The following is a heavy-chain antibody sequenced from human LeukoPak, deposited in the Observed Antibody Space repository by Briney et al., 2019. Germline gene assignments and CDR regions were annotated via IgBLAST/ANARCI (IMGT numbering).Heavy chain of an antibody. V-gene: IGHV3-23*01. Sequence: PGWSLTLSRAASGFTFNSYAMIGVRQAPGKELEWVSVIRVSGGSTYYAHSVKRRFTISRDNSKITLSLQMNTVSAEDRAEYYCAKDVPLQIAVADYWGQGTLVTVSS. CDR2: IRVSGGST. D-gene: IGHD6-19*01. CDR1: GFTFNSYA. CDR3: AKDVPLQIAVADY. J-gene: IGHJ4*02.